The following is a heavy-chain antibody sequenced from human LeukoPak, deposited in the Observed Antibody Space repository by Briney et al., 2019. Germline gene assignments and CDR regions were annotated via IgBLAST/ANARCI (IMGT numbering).Heavy chain of an antibody. Sequence: TGGSLRLSCAAPGFTFSSYAMHWVRQAPGKGLEWVAVISYDGSNKYYADSVKGRFTISRDNSKNTLYLQMNSLRAEDTAVYYCASYLWSADWGQGTLVTVSS. CDR2: ISYDGSNK. J-gene: IGHJ4*02. CDR1: GFTFSSYA. CDR3: ASYLWSAD. V-gene: IGHV3-30-3*01. D-gene: IGHD3-10*01.